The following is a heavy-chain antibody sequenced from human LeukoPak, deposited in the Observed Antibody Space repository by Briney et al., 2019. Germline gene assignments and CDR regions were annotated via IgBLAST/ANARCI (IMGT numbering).Heavy chain of an antibody. Sequence: GGSLRLSCAAYGFTFSTYALSWVRQAPGKGLEWVSAISDGGYTTYYADSVKGRFTISRENSKNTLYLQISSLRADDTAVYYCTKEGPVNAIGDLWGQGTLVTVSS. CDR1: GFTFSTYA. CDR3: TKEGPVNAIGDL. J-gene: IGHJ5*02. CDR2: ISDGGYTT. D-gene: IGHD2-21*01. V-gene: IGHV3-23*01.